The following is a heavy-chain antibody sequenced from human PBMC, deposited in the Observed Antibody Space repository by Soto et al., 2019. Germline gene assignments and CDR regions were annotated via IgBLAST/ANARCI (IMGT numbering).Heavy chain of an antibody. D-gene: IGHD3-9*01. CDR2: ISYDGSNK. V-gene: IGHV3-30-3*01. CDR1: GFTFSSYA. CDR3: ARDSGRYFDWPQVGYFDY. Sequence: QEQLVESGGGVVQPGRSLRLSCAASGFTFSSYAMHWVRQAPGKGLEWVAVISYDGSNKYYADSVKGRFTISRDNSKNTLYLQMNSLRAEDTAVYYCARDSGRYFDWPQVGYFDYWGQGTLVTVSS. J-gene: IGHJ4*02.